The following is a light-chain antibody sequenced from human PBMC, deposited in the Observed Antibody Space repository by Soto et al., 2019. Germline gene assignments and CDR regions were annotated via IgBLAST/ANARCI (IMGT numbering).Light chain of an antibody. J-gene: IGKJ5*01. CDR3: QQRSNWLT. CDR1: QSVSSY. V-gene: IGKV3-11*01. Sequence: EILLTQSPATLSLSPGKSATLSCRASQSVSSYLAWYQQKPGQAPRLLIYAASNRAPGIPARFSGSGSGTDLPLTISSLEPEDFAVYFCQQRSNWLTFGQGTRLEIK. CDR2: AAS.